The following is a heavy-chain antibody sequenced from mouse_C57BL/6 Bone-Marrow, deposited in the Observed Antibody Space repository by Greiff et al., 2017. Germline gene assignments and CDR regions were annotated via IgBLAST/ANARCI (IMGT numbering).Heavy chain of an antibody. CDR3: ARGYDYDYAMDY. V-gene: IGHV1-39*01. D-gene: IGHD2-4*01. J-gene: IGHJ4*01. CDR2: INPNYGTT. CDR1: GYSFTDYN. Sequence: EVQLQQSGPELVQPGASVKISCKASGYSFTDYNMNWVKQSNGKSPEWIGVINPNYGTTSYNQKFKGKATLTVDKSSSTAYMQLNSLTSEDSAVYYCARGYDYDYAMDYWGQGTSVTVSS.